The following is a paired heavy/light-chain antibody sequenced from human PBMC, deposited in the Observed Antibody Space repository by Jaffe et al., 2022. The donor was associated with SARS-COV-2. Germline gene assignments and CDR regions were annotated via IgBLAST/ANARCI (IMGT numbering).Heavy chain of an antibody. CDR2: IYYSGST. CDR3: VRRIGVAGLFDI. V-gene: IGHV4-59*01. Sequence: QVQLQESGPGLVRPSETLSLTCTVSGGSFNNYYWGWIRQSPGKGLEWIGYIYYSGSTNYNPSLQTRATVSLDTSKNQFSLRLSSATAADTAVYYCVRRIGVAGLFDIWGQGTLVTVSS. J-gene: IGHJ4*02. CDR1: GGSFNNYY. D-gene: IGHD6-19*01.
Light chain of an antibody. CDR1: QSISSW. CDR2: KAS. Sequence: DIQMTQSPSTLSASVGDRVTITCRASQSISSWLAWYKQEPGKAPKLLINKASTLQSGVPSRFSGSGSGTEFTLSVSCLQPDDFATYYCQQYKSYPYTFGQGTKLEIK. CDR3: QQYKSYPYT. V-gene: IGKV1-5*03. J-gene: IGKJ2*01.